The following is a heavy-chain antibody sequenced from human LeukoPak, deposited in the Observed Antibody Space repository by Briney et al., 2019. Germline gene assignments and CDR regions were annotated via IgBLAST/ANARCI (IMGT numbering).Heavy chain of an antibody. CDR1: GGTFSSYA. D-gene: IGHD2-2*01. CDR2: IFPIFGIA. Sequence: SVKVSCKASGGTFSSYAISWVRQAPGQGLEGMGRIFPIFGIANYAQKFQGRVTITADKSTSTAYMELSSLRSEDTAVYYCARDRVVPAAIDPLYNWFDPWGQGTLVTVSS. J-gene: IGHJ5*02. V-gene: IGHV1-69*04. CDR3: ARDRVVPAAIDPLYNWFDP.